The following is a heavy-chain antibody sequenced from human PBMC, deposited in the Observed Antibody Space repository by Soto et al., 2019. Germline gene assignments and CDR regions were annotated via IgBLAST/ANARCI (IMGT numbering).Heavy chain of an antibody. Sequence: SVKVSCKASGGTFSSYAISWVRQAPGQGLEWMGGIIPIFGTANYAQKFQGRVTITADESTSTAYMELSSLRSEDTAVYYCARAVLDFWGGLNYYYGMDVWGQGTTVTVSS. D-gene: IGHD3-3*01. V-gene: IGHV1-69*13. CDR1: GGTFSSYA. CDR2: IIPIFGTA. CDR3: ARAVLDFWGGLNYYYGMDV. J-gene: IGHJ6*02.